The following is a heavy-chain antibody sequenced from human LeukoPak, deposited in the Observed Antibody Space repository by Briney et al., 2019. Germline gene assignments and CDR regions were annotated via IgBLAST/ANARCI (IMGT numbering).Heavy chain of an antibody. V-gene: IGHV3-20*04. CDR1: GFTFDDYC. CDR2: INWNGGST. CDR3: ARDLPQIEY. J-gene: IGHJ4*02. Sequence: WPGGSRRLSCAASGFTFDDYCMNWVRQAPGKGLEWVSGINWNGGSTGYADSVKGRFTISRDNAKNSLYLQMNSLRAEDTALYYCARDLPQIEYWAEGTLVTVSS. D-gene: IGHD3-22*01.